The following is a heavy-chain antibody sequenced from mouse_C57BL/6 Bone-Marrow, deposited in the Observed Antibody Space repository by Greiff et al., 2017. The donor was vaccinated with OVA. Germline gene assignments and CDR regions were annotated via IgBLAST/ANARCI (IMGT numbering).Heavy chain of an antibody. CDR2: IDPEDGET. Sequence: VQLKESGAELVKPGASVKLSCTASGFNIKDYYMHWVKQRTEQGLEWIGRIDPEDGETKYAPKFQGKATITADTSSNTAYLQLSSLTSEDTAVYYCARCYYGSSHTYYAMDYWGQGTSVTVSS. CDR3: ARCYYGSSHTYYAMDY. D-gene: IGHD1-1*01. CDR1: GFNIKDYY. V-gene: IGHV14-2*01. J-gene: IGHJ4*01.